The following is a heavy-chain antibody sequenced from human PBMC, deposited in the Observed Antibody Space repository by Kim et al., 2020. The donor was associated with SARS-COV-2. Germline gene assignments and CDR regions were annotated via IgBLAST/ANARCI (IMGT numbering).Heavy chain of an antibody. J-gene: IGHJ4*02. CDR1: GFTFSDYY. CDR3: ARAPEDHDFWSGYVFDLLTSFGYYFDY. CDR2: ISSSSSYT. D-gene: IGHD3-3*01. Sequence: GGSLRLSCAASGFTFSDYYMSWIRQAPGKGLEWVSYISSSSSYTNYADSVKGRFTISRDNAKNSLYLQMNSLRAEDTAVYYCARAPEDHDFWSGYVFDLLTSFGYYFDYWGQGTLVTVSS. V-gene: IGHV3-11*05.